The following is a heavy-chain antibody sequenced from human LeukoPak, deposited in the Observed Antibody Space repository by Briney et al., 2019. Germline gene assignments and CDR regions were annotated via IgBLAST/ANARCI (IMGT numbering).Heavy chain of an antibody. Sequence: GGSLRLSCAASGFIFSDFSMTWIRQAPGKGLEYVSYISSSATTTHYADSVKGRFTISRDNAKNSLYLQMDSLRPDDTALYYCVNDMVPGGADVWGQGTTVTVSS. CDR1: GFIFSDFS. J-gene: IGHJ6*02. D-gene: IGHD3-10*01. CDR2: ISSSATTT. CDR3: VNDMVPGGADV. V-gene: IGHV3-11*01.